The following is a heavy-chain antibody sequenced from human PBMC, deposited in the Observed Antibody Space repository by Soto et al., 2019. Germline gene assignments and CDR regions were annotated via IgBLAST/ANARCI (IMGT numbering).Heavy chain of an antibody. CDR3: ARAQSRGWLLFDD. Sequence: SETLSLTCTVFGGSISSYYWSWIRQPPGKGLEWIGYIYYSGSTNYNPSLKSRVTISVDTSKNQFSLKLSSVTAADTAVYYCARAQSRGWLLFDDWGQGTLVTVSS. V-gene: IGHV4-59*08. D-gene: IGHD3-9*01. CDR1: GGSISSYY. CDR2: IYYSGST. J-gene: IGHJ4*02.